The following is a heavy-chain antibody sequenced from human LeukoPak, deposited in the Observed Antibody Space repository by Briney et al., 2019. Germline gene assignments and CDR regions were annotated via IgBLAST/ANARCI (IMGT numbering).Heavy chain of an antibody. CDR1: GFTFSSYA. Sequence: PGGSLRLSCAASGFTFSSYAMSWVRQAPGKGLEWVSFISSTGTTIYYADSVKGRFTISRGSAKNSLYLQMNSLRAEDTAVYYCARDPSPSGYSSDWGQGTLVTVSS. CDR2: ISSTGTTI. CDR3: ARDPSPSGYSSD. V-gene: IGHV3-48*01. D-gene: IGHD6-19*01. J-gene: IGHJ4*02.